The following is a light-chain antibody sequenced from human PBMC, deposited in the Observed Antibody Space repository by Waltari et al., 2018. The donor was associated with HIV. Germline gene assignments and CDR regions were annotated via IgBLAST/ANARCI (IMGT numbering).Light chain of an antibody. V-gene: IGKV1-39*01. J-gene: IGKJ1*01. Sequence: DIQMTQSPSSLSASIGARVTITCRASQGINTYLNWDQQKPGKAPNLLLYVASNLQSGVPSRFSGSGSGTDFTLTISSLQPEDFATYYCQQSHSAPLAFGQGTKVELK. CDR3: QQSHSAPLA. CDR2: VAS. CDR1: QGINTY.